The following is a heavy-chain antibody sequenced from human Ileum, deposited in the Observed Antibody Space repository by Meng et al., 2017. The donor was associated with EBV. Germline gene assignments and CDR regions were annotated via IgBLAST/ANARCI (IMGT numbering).Heavy chain of an antibody. Sequence: VQLRGVGPALVKLSGTLSLTCAVSGGSVISNNWWSWVRQPPGKGLEWIGEIFHIGSTNNSPSLKSRVTISVDNPKNQFSLSLTSVTAADTAIYYCAKVSLTGTFYDHWGQGILVTVSS. CDR1: GGSVISNNW. D-gene: IGHD3-9*01. CDR3: AKVSLTGTFYDH. J-gene: IGHJ4*02. V-gene: IGHV4-4*02. CDR2: IFHIGST.